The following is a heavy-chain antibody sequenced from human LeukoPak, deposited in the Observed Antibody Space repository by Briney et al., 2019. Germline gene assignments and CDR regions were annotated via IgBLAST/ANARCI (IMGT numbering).Heavy chain of an antibody. V-gene: IGHV3-23*01. CDR2: IGSGGSGGT. D-gene: IGHD2-2*01. CDR1: GFTFSIYS. Sequence: GGSLRLSCAASGFTFSIYSMSWVRPVLGKGLEWVSVIGSGGSGGTSYADSVRGRFTMSRDNSKNTLFRQMNSLRAEDTAVFYCAKRGCDTTTCPYYFDYWGRGTLVTVSS. J-gene: IGHJ4*02. CDR3: AKRGCDTTTCPYYFDY.